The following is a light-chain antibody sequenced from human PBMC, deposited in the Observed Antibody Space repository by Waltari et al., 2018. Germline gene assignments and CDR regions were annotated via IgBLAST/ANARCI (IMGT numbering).Light chain of an antibody. J-gene: IGKJ2*01. CDR2: DAS. V-gene: IGKV3-11*01. Sequence: EIVLTQSPATLSLSPGERATLSCRASQSVTTYLAWYQQKPGQAPRLLIYDASNRATGIPARFRGSGSGTDFTLTISSLEPEDVAVYYCQQRSNWPPMYTFGQGTKLEIK. CDR3: QQRSNWPPMYT. CDR1: QSVTTY.